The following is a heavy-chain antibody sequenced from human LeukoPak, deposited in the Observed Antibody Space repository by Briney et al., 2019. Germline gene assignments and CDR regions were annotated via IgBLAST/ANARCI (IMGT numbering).Heavy chain of an antibody. V-gene: IGHV4-59*12. J-gene: IGHJ4*02. Sequence: PSETLSLTCTVSGGSISSYYWSWIRQPPGKGLEWIGYIYSSGSTNYNPSLKSRVTISVDTSKRQFSLKLSSVTAADTAVYYCARVSSSWYYFDYWGQGTLVTVSS. CDR1: GGSISSYY. CDR3: ARVSSSWYYFDY. CDR2: IYSSGST. D-gene: IGHD6-13*01.